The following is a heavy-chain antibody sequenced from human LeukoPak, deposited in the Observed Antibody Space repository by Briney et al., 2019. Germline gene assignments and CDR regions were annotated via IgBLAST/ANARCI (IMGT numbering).Heavy chain of an antibody. CDR3: ARAVETARNHHDAFDI. V-gene: IGHV1-69*06. J-gene: IGHJ3*02. Sequence: SVKVSCKASGGTFSSYAISWVRQAPGQGLEWMGGIIPIFGTANYAQKFQGRVTITADKSTSTAYMELSSMRSEDTAVYYCARAVETARNHHDAFDIWGQGTMVTVSS. CDR2: IIPIFGTA. CDR1: GGTFSSYA. D-gene: IGHD5-24*01.